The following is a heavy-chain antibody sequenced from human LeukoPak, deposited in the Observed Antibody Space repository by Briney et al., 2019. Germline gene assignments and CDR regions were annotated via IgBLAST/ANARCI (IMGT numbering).Heavy chain of an antibody. CDR2: ISSSGSTT. D-gene: IGHD2-2*01. Sequence: QPGGSLRLSCAVSGFTFSYYSMNWVRQAPGKGLEWVSYISSSGSTTYYADSVKGRFTVSRDNAKNSLYLQMNSLRDEDTAAYYCAFRPLGDCSSSTCYAFDYWGRGTLVTVSS. V-gene: IGHV3-48*02. CDR1: GFTFSYYS. J-gene: IGHJ4*02. CDR3: AFRPLGDCSSSTCYAFDY.